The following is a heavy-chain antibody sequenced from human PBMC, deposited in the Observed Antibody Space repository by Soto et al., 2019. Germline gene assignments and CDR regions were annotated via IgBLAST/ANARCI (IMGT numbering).Heavy chain of an antibody. Sequence: GGSLRLSCAASGFTFSSYAMSWVRQAPGKGLEWVSAISGSGGSTYYADSVKGRFTISRDNSKNTLYLQMNSLRAEDTAVYYCAKDVNDDFWSGPGYYFDDWGQGTPVTVYS. D-gene: IGHD3-3*01. CDR2: ISGSGGST. CDR3: AKDVNDDFWSGPGYYFDD. CDR1: GFTFSSYA. J-gene: IGHJ4*02. V-gene: IGHV3-23*01.